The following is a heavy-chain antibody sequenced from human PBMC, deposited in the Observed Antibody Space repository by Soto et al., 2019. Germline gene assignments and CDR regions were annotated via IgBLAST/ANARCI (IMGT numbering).Heavy chain of an antibody. Sequence: SETLSLTCAVYGGSFSGYYWSWIRQPPGKGLEWIGEINHSGSTNYNPSLKSRVTISVDTSKNQFSLKLSSVTAADTAGYYCTRVGARSCSGATCPMAYWGQGALVTVSS. CDR3: TRVGARSCSGATCPMAY. J-gene: IGHJ4*02. CDR2: INHSGST. CDR1: GGSFSGYY. D-gene: IGHD2-15*01. V-gene: IGHV4-34*01.